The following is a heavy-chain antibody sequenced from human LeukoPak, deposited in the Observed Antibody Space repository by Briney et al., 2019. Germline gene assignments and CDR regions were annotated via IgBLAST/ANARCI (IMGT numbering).Heavy chain of an antibody. CDR3: ANADTEDFFDS. Sequence: SETLSLTCAVSGSSLSSDYYWGWVRQPPGKGLEWVGSIYHDETAYYNPSLKSRVTISLVTSKKQFSLMLASVTAADTAIYYCANADTEDFFDSWGQGVLVTVSS. CDR2: IYHDETA. D-gene: IGHD2-8*01. CDR1: GSSLSSDYY. V-gene: IGHV4-38-2*01. J-gene: IGHJ4*02.